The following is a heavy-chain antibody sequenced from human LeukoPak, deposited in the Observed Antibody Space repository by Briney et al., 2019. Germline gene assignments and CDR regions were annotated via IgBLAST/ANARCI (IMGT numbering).Heavy chain of an antibody. V-gene: IGHV1-69*01. Sequence: GASVKVSCKASGGTFSSYAISWVRQAPGQGLEWMGGIIPIFGTANYAQKFQGRVTITADESTSTAYMELSSLRSEDTAVYYCASGEGYCSGGSCYHHIDYFDYRGQGTLVTVSS. D-gene: IGHD2-15*01. J-gene: IGHJ4*02. CDR1: GGTFSSYA. CDR3: ASGEGYCSGGSCYHHIDYFDY. CDR2: IIPIFGTA.